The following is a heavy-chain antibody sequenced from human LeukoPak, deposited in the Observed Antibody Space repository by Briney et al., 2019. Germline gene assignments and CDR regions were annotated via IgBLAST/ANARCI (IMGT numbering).Heavy chain of an antibody. J-gene: IGHJ4*02. V-gene: IGHV3-7*01. D-gene: IGHD3-22*01. CDR2: IKQDGSEK. Sequence: GGSLRLSCAASGFTFSSYAMSWVRQAPGKGLEWVANIKQDGSEKYYVDSVKGRFTISRDNAKNSLYLQMNSLRAEDTAVYYCARDWDYDSSGYYFKEYFDYWGQGTLVTVSS. CDR3: ARDWDYDSSGYYFKEYFDY. CDR1: GFTFSSYA.